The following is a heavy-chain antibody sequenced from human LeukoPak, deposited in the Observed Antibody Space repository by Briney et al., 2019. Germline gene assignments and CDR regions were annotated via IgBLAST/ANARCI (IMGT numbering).Heavy chain of an antibody. CDR3: ARGGAHGMDV. J-gene: IGHJ6*02. CDR1: GFTFSDYN. D-gene: IGHD1-26*01. V-gene: IGHV3-11*01. Sequence: PGGSLRLSCAASGFTFSDYNMTWIRQAPGKGLEWVSYISGVASDIYYADSVKDRFTISRDNAKNSVYLQMNSLRAGDTAVYYCARGGAHGMDVWGQGTTVTVSS. CDR2: ISGVASDI.